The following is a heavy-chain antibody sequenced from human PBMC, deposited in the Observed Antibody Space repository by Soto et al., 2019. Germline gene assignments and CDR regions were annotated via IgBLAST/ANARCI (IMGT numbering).Heavy chain of an antibody. CDR1: GFTFSDYY. V-gene: IGHV3-11*06. Sequence: GGSLRLSCAASGFTFSDYYMSWIRQAPGKGLEWVSYISSSSSYTNYADSVKGRFTISRDNAKNSLYLQMNSLRAEDTAVYYCTRTRGYYYYMDVWGKGTTVTVSS. CDR2: ISSSSSYT. J-gene: IGHJ6*03. CDR3: TRTRGYYYYMDV.